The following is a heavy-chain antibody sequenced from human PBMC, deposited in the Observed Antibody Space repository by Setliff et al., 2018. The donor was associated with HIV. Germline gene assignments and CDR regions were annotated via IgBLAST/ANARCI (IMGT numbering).Heavy chain of an antibody. CDR1: GFTFSSYT. V-gene: IGHV3-21*01. Sequence: GGSLRLSCAASGFTFSSYTMNWVRQAPGKGLEWVSPISSSSYYIYYADSVKGRFTISRDNAKNSLFLQMNSLRAEDTAVYYCASIELAAMVPVDYWGQGTLVTVSS. J-gene: IGHJ4*02. CDR3: ASIELAAMVPVDY. CDR2: ISSSSYYI. D-gene: IGHD5-18*01.